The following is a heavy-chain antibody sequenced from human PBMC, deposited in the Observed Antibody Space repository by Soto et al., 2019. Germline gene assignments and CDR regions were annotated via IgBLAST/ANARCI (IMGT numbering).Heavy chain of an antibody. CDR3: ATSQKGYNWNYFDH. Sequence: SETLSLTCAASGASISGSYYYWAWLRQSPGKGPEWIGSVFYTGFTSYNPSLESRVSVSVDTSKSQFSLKLSAVTAADTAVYYCATSQKGYNWNYFDHWGQGALVTVSS. CDR1: GASISGSYYY. J-gene: IGHJ4*02. V-gene: IGHV4-39*01. D-gene: IGHD1-20*01. CDR2: VFYTGFT.